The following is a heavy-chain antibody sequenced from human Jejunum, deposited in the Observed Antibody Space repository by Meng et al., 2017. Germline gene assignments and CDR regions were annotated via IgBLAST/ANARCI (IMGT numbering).Heavy chain of an antibody. CDR2: ISGRGGST. D-gene: IGHD1-26*01. V-gene: IGHV3-23*01. CDR3: AKPSLHDSVSYIDFDY. J-gene: IGHJ4*02. CDR1: GFTFNNYA. Sequence: GESLKISCAASGFTFNNYAMSWVRQAPGKGLEWVSGISGRGGSTYYADSVKGRFTISRDNSKNTLYLQMNSLRAEDTAVYYCAKPSLHDSVSYIDFDYWGQGTLVTVSS.